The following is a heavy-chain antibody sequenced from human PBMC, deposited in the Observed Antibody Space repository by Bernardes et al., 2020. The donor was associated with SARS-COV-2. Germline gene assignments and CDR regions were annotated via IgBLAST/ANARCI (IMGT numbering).Heavy chain of an antibody. J-gene: IGHJ4*02. CDR3: ARGLLGPLWFGEDGVHFDY. CDR1: GFTFSSYG. Sequence: GSLRRSCAASGFTFSSYGMHWVRQAPGKGLEWVAVIWYDGRNKYYADSVKRRFTISRDNSKNTLYLQMNSLRAEDTAVYYCARGLLGPLWFGEDGVHFDYWGQGTLVTVSS. D-gene: IGHD3-10*01. V-gene: IGHV3-33*01. CDR2: IWYDGRNK.